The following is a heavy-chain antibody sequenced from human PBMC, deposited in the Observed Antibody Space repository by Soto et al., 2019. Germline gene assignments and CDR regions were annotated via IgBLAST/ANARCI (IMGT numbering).Heavy chain of an antibody. CDR3: ARGRGYSYGLSVY. D-gene: IGHD5-18*01. CDR2: ISYDGSNK. V-gene: IGHV3-30-3*01. Sequence: PGGSLRLSCAASGFTFSSYAMHWVRQAPGKGLEWVAVISYDGSNKYYADSVKGRFTISRDNSKNTLYLQMNSLRAEDTAVYYCARGRGYSYGLSVYWGQGTLVTVSS. CDR1: GFTFSSYA. J-gene: IGHJ4*02.